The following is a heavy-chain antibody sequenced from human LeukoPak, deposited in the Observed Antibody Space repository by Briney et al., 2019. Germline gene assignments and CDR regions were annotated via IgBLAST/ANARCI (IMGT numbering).Heavy chain of an antibody. CDR3: ATDGSGSPGDY. CDR2: IWYDGSNK. D-gene: IGHD3-10*01. V-gene: IGHV3-30*02. J-gene: IGHJ4*02. CDR1: GFTFSSYG. Sequence: GGSLRLSCAASGFTFSSYGMHWVRQAPGKGLEWVAVIWYDGSNKYYADSVKGRFTISRDNSKNTVYLQLNSLRPGDTAVYYCATDGSGSPGDYWGQGTLVTVSS.